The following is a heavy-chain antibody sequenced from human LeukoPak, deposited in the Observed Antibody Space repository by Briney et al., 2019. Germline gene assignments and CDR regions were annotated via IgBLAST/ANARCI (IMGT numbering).Heavy chain of an antibody. Sequence: SETLSLTCAVSGGSIRSSNWWSWVRQPPGKGLGWIGEIYHSGSTNYNPSLKSRVTISVDTSKNQFSLKLSSVTAADTAVYYCARLEETRLYYYGSGSQPFDYWGQGTLVTVSS. CDR1: GGSIRSSNW. CDR3: ARLEETRLYYYGSGSQPFDY. D-gene: IGHD3-10*01. CDR2: IYHSGST. J-gene: IGHJ4*02. V-gene: IGHV4-4*02.